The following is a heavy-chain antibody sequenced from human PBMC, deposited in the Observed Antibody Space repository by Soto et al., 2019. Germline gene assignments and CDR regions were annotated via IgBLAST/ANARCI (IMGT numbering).Heavy chain of an antibody. V-gene: IGHV1-18*04. D-gene: IGHD6-19*01. CDR3: ARDRREEAVAGIRSGAFH. CDR1: GYTFTSYG. CDR2: ISAYNGNT. J-gene: IGHJ4*02. Sequence: ASVKVSCKASGYTFTSYGISWVRQAPGQGLEWMGWISAYNGNTNYAQKLQGRVTMTTDTSTSTAYMELRSLRSDDTAVYYCARDRREEAVAGIRSGAFHWGQGTLVTVSS.